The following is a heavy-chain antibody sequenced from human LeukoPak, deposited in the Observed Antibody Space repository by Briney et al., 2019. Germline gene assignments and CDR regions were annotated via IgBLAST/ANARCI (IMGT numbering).Heavy chain of an antibody. CDR3: ARNSGPCSGGSCYFDY. V-gene: IGHV4-4*07. J-gene: IGHJ4*02. CDR2: IYTSGST. D-gene: IGHD2-15*01. Sequence: SETLSLTCTVSGGSISSYYWSWIRQPAGKGLEWIGRIYTSGSTNYNPSLKSRVTMSVDTSKNQFSLKLSFVTAADTAVYYCARNSGPCSGGSCYFDYWGQGTLVTVSS. CDR1: GGSISSYY.